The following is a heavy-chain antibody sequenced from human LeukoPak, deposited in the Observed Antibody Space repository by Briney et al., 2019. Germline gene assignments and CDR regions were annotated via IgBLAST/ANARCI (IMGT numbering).Heavy chain of an antibody. V-gene: IGHV4-59*01. Sequence: PSETLSLTCTVSGGSISSYYWNWIRQPPGKGLGWIGYIYYSGITNYNPSLTSRVTISVDTSKNQFSLRLSSVTAADTAVYYCARAPGDYDSRGYRTYYFDHWGQGTLVTVSS. CDR3: ARAPGDYDSRGYRTYYFDH. CDR1: GGSISSYY. J-gene: IGHJ4*02. CDR2: IYYSGIT. D-gene: IGHD3-22*01.